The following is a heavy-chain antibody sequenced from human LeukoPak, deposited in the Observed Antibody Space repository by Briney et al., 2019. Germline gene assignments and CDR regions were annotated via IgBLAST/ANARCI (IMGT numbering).Heavy chain of an antibody. CDR1: GDYIGSYY. Sequence: PSETLSLTCTVSGDYIGSYYWSWIRQPPGKGLEWIGNTYYSGSATYNPSLKSRATISADTSKNQFSLRLSSVTAADTAVYYCARQILSGWYRVGYGIDLWGQGTTVVVSS. CDR2: TYYSGSA. V-gene: IGHV4-59*08. CDR3: ARQILSGWYRVGYGIDL. J-gene: IGHJ6*02. D-gene: IGHD6-19*01.